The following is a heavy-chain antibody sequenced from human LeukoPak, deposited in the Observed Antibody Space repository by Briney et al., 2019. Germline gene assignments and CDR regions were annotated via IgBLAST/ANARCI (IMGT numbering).Heavy chain of an antibody. Sequence: GGSLRLSCAASGFTVSSNYMSWVRQAPGKGLEWVSVIYSGGSTYYADSVKGRFTISRDNSKNTLYLQMNSLRAEDTAVYYCAREGNYYDSSGYPRFDYWGQGTLVTVSS. CDR1: GFTVSSNY. V-gene: IGHV3-66*01. J-gene: IGHJ4*02. CDR2: IYSGGST. CDR3: AREGNYYDSSGYPRFDY. D-gene: IGHD3-22*01.